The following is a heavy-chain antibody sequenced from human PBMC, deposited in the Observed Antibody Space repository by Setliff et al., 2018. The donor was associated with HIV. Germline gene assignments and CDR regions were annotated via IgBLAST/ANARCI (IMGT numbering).Heavy chain of an antibody. CDR1: GGSINNGPFY. V-gene: IGHV4-61*02. CDR3: ATYADRESNRFDP. J-gene: IGHJ5*02. D-gene: IGHD3-10*01. CDR2: IYTGGST. Sequence: PSETLSLTCSVSGGSINNGPFYWSWIRQSAGKGLEWIGRIYTGGSTNYNPSLKSRVTISVDTSKNQFSLKLSSVTAADTAVYYCATYADRESNRFDPWGRGILVTVSS.